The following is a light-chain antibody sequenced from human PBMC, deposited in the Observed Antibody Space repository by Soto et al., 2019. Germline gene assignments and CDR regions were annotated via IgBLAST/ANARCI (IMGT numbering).Light chain of an antibody. CDR2: EGS. Sequence: QSGLTQPASVSGSPGQSITISCTGTSSDVGSYNLVSWYQQHPGKAPKLMIYEGSKWPSGVSNRFSGSKSGNTASLTISGLQAEDEADYYCCSYAGSRGLVFGGGTKVTVL. J-gene: IGLJ2*01. CDR1: SSDVGSYNL. V-gene: IGLV2-23*01. CDR3: CSYAGSRGLV.